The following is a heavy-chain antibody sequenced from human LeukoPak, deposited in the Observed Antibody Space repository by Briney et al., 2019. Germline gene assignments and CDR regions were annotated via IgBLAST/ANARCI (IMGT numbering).Heavy chain of an antibody. J-gene: IGHJ3*02. V-gene: IGHV3-64*01. Sequence: PGGSLRLSCSASGFTFSSYSMHWVRQAPGKGLEYVSAISVNGDNTYYANSVKGRFTISRDNSKNTLYLQMGSLRAEDMAVYYCARVKVSGAFDIWGQGTMVTVSS. CDR1: GFTFSSYS. CDR2: ISVNGDNT. CDR3: ARVKVSGAFDI. D-gene: IGHD1-14*01.